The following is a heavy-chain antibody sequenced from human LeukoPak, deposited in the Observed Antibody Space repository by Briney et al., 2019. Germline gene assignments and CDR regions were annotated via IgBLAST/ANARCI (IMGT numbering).Heavy chain of an antibody. CDR1: GFTFSSYA. CDR2: ISGSGGST. Sequence: GGSLRLSCAASGFTFSSYAMSWVRQAPGKGLEWVSAISGSGGSTYYADSVKGRFTISRDNSKNTLYLQMNSPRAEDTAVYYCAKVTIFGVVIIRSGHYFDYWGQGTLVTVSS. J-gene: IGHJ4*02. V-gene: IGHV3-23*01. D-gene: IGHD3-3*01. CDR3: AKVTIFGVVIIRSGHYFDY.